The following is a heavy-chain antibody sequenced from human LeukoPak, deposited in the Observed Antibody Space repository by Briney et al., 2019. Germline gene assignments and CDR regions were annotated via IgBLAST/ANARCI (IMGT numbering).Heavy chain of an antibody. D-gene: IGHD6-6*01. CDR3: ARGLTRSSSQRYDAFDI. J-gene: IGHJ3*02. Sequence: SETLSLTCAVYGGSFSGYYWSWIRQPPGKGLEWIGEINHSGSTNYNPSLKSRVTISVDTSKNQFSLKLSSVTAADTAVYYCARGLTRSSSQRYDAFDIWGQGTVVTVSS. CDR1: GGSFSGYY. V-gene: IGHV4-34*01. CDR2: INHSGST.